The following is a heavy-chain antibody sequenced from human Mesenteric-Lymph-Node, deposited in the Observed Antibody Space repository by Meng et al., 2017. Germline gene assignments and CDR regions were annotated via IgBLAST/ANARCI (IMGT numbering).Heavy chain of an antibody. CDR2: INPNSGGT. CDR1: GYTFTGYY. Sequence: QVQLVQSGAGVKKPGASVKGSCNASGYTFTGYYMHWVRQAPGQGLEWMGRINPNSGGTNYAQKFQGRVTMTRDTSISTAYMELSRLRSDDTAVYYCARAVLLWFGELVGDYWGQGTLVTVSS. CDR3: ARAVLLWFGELVGDY. J-gene: IGHJ4*02. V-gene: IGHV1-2*06. D-gene: IGHD3-10*01.